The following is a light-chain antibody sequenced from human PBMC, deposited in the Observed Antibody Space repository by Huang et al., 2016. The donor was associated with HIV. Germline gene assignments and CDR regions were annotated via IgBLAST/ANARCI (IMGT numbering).Light chain of an antibody. V-gene: IGKV4-1*01. CDR2: WAS. Sequence: DIVMTQSPDSLAVSLGERATINCKSRQRILYSSNNKSYVAWYQQKPGQPPKLLIYWASTRESGVPDRFSGSGSGTDFTLTISSLQAEDVAVYYCQQYYTTPLTFGGGTKVEIK. CDR1: QRILYSSNNKSY. J-gene: IGKJ4*01. CDR3: QQYYTTPLT.